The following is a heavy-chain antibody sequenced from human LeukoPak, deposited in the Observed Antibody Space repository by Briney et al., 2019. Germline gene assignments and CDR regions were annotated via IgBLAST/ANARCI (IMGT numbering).Heavy chain of an antibody. D-gene: IGHD3-22*01. CDR2: ISYDGSNK. CDR3: ARDRITMIVVVTNSGMDV. CDR1: GFTFSSYA. V-gene: IGHV3-30*04. Sequence: PGGSLRLSCAASGFTFSSYAMHWVRQAPGKGLEWVAVISYDGSNKYYADSVKGRFTISRDNSKNTLCLQMNSLRAEDTAVYYCARDRITMIVVVTNSGMDVWGQGTTVTVSS. J-gene: IGHJ6*02.